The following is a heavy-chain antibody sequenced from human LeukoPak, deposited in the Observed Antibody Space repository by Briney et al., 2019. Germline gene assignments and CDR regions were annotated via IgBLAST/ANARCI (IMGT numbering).Heavy chain of an antibody. Sequence: PSETLSLTCTVSGGSISSYYWSWIRQPPGKGLEWIGYIYYSGSTNYNPSLKSRVTISVDTSKNQFSLKLSSVTAADTAVYYCARGPLYGSASYYFDYWGQGTLVTVS. CDR3: ARGPLYGSASYYFDY. J-gene: IGHJ4*02. CDR2: IYYSGST. CDR1: GGSISSYY. D-gene: IGHD3-10*01. V-gene: IGHV4-59*08.